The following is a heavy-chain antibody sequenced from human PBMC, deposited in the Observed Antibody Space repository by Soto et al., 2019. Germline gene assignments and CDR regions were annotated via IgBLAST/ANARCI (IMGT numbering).Heavy chain of an antibody. V-gene: IGHV5-51*01. CDR1: GYKFSTYW. Sequence: LGESLKISCKGSGYKFSTYWIDWVRQMPGKGLEWMGIIYPGDSDTRHSPSFQGQVTISADKSSSTAYLQWHSLKASDSAMYFCARRDSLSVIDYWGQGTQVTVSS. CDR2: IYPGDSDT. J-gene: IGHJ4*02. CDR3: ARRDSLSVIDY. D-gene: IGHD2-21*02.